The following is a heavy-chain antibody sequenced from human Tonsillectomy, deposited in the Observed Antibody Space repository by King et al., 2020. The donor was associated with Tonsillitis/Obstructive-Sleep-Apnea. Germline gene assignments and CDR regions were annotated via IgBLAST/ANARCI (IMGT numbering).Heavy chain of an antibody. D-gene: IGHD3-10*01. Sequence: QLQESGPGLVKPSQTLSLTCTVSGGPISSGGYYWSWIRQHPGKGLEWIGYIYYSGSTYYNPSLKSRVTISVDTSKNQFSLKLSSVTAADTAVYYCARYYYGSGSYFDYWGQGTLVTVSS. J-gene: IGHJ4*02. V-gene: IGHV4-31*03. CDR1: GGPISSGGYY. CDR3: ARYYYGSGSYFDY. CDR2: IYYSGST.